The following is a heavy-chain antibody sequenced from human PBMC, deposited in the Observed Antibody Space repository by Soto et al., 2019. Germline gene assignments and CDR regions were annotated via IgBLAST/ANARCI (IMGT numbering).Heavy chain of an antibody. J-gene: IGHJ5*02. D-gene: IGHD2-2*01. V-gene: IGHV4-30-4*02. CDR1: GDSISSGDYY. Sequence: PSETLSLTCTVSGDSISSGDYYWSWIRQPPGKGLEWIGCIYYSGNTYYNPSLKRRVTMSVDTSKNHFSLKLSSVTAADTAVYYCARGVGIVVGDPYNWFDPWGQGTLVTVSS. CDR2: IYYSGNT. CDR3: ARGVGIVVGDPYNWFDP.